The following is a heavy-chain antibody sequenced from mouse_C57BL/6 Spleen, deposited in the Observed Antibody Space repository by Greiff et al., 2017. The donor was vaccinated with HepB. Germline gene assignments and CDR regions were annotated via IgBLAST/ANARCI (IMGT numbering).Heavy chain of an antibody. V-gene: IGHV1-26*01. CDR3: ARSSGDYCDY. J-gene: IGHJ2*01. CDR1: GYTFTDYY. D-gene: IGHD1-3*01. CDR2: INPNNGGT. Sequence: VQLQQSGPELVKPGASVKISCKASGYTFTDYYMNWVKQSHGKSLEWIGDINPNNGGTSYNQKFKGKATLTVDKSSSTAYMELRSLTSEDSAVYYCARSSGDYCDYWGQGTTLTVSS.